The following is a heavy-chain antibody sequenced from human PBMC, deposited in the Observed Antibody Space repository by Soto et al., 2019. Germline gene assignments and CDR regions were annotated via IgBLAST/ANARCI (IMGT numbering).Heavy chain of an antibody. D-gene: IGHD5-18*01. V-gene: IGHV3-23*01. CDR2: ISGSGGST. J-gene: IGHJ5*02. CDR1: GFTFSNYG. Sequence: LRLSCAASGFTFSNYGMHWVRQAPGKGLEWVSAISGSGGSTYYADSVKGRFTISRDNSKNTLYLQMSSLRAEDTAVYYCAKVMVKNWFDPWGQGTLVTVSS. CDR3: AKVMVKNWFDP.